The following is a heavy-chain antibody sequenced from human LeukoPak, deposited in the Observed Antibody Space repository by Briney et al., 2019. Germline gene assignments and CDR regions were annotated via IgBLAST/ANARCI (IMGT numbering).Heavy chain of an antibody. CDR1: GFTFSNYG. CDR2: ISASGGST. Sequence: GGSLRLSCGASGFTFSNYGMLWVRQAPGKGLKWVSAISASGGSTYYADSVKGRFTISRDNSKNTLYLQMNSLRAEDTAVYYCAKNMVRGVIMSSSFDYWGQGTLVTVSS. CDR3: AKNMVRGVIMSSSFDY. J-gene: IGHJ4*02. V-gene: IGHV3-23*01. D-gene: IGHD3-10*01.